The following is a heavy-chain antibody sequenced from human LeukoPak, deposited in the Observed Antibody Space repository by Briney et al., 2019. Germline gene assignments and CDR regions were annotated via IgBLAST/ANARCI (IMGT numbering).Heavy chain of an antibody. CDR2: IYTSGST. V-gene: IGHV4-61*02. J-gene: IGHJ3*02. D-gene: IGHD3-10*01. CDR3: ARLPKYYGSGSYYSEAWDAFDI. Sequence: SETLSLTCTVSGGSISSGSYYWSWIRQPAGKGLEWIGRIYTSGSTNYNPSLKSRVTISVDTSKNQFSLKLSSVTAADTAVYYCARLPKYYGSGSYYSEAWDAFDIWGQGTMVTVSS. CDR1: GGSISSGSYY.